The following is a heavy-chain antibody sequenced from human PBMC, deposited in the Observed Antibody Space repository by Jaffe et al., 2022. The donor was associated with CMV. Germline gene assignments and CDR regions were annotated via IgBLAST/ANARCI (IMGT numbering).Heavy chain of an antibody. CDR3: ASGPTWTHFDF. D-gene: IGHD1-1*01. V-gene: IGHV4-31*03. CDR2: IYFSGGT. Sequence: QVQLQESGPGLVKPSQTLSLTCTVSGGSIGSGGHYWSWIRQHPGKGLEWIGYIYFSGGTYYNPSLKSRLTISVDTSNNLFSLKLSSVTAADTAVYYCASGPTWTHFDFWGQGTLVTVSS. J-gene: IGHJ4*02. CDR1: GGSIGSGGHY.